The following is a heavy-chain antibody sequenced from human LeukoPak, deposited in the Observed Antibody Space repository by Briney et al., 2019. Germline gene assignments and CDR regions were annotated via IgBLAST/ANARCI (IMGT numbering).Heavy chain of an antibody. CDR2: ISYDGSNK. Sequence: GRSLRLSCAASGFTFSSYAMHWVRQVPGKGLEWVAVISYDGSNKYYADSVKGRFTISRDNSKNTLYLQMNSLRAEDTAVYYCAREAAMVNFDYWGQGTLVTVSS. D-gene: IGHD5-18*01. CDR3: AREAAMVNFDY. J-gene: IGHJ4*02. V-gene: IGHV3-30*04. CDR1: GFTFSSYA.